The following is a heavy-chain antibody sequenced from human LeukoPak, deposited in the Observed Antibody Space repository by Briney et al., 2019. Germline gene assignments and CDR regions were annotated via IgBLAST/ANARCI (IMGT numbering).Heavy chain of an antibody. J-gene: IGHJ6*01. V-gene: IGHV5-51*01. D-gene: IGHD6-13*01. Sequence: GESLKISCQGSGYSFTTYWIGWVRQMPGKGLECMGIIYPGDPDTRYSPSFQGQVTISADKSINTAYLQWSSLEASDTAMYYCARHNGKARYSSSWYENGMDVWGQGTTVTVSS. CDR3: ARHNGKARYSSSWYENGMDV. CDR2: IYPGDPDT. CDR1: GYSFTTYW.